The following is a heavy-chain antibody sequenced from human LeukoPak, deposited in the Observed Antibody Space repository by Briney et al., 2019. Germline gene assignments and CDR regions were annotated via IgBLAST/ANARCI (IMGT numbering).Heavy chain of an antibody. CDR2: INHSGST. CDR3: ARGEQLLYRIDY. CDR1: GGSFSGYY. Sequence: PSETLSLTCAVYGGSFSGYYWSWIRQPPGKGQEWIGEINHSGSTNYNPSLKSRVTISVDTSKNQFSLKLSSVTAADTAVYYCARGEQLLYRIDYWGQGTLVTVSS. V-gene: IGHV4-34*01. D-gene: IGHD2-2*02. J-gene: IGHJ4*02.